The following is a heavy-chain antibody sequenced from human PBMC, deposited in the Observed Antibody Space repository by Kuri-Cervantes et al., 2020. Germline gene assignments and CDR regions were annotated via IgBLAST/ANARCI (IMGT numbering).Heavy chain of an antibody. Sequence: ESLKISCTVSGYSISSGYYWGWTRQPPGKGLEWIGYIYYSGSTNYNPSLKSRVTISVDTSKNRFSLKLSSVTAADTAVYYCASTVAAAGQNWFDPWGQGTLVTVSS. D-gene: IGHD6-13*01. V-gene: IGHV4-61*01. J-gene: IGHJ5*02. CDR3: ASTVAAAGQNWFDP. CDR2: IYYSGST. CDR1: GYSISSGYY.